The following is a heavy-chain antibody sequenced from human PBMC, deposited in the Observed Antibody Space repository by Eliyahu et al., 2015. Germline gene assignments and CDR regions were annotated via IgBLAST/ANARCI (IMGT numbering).Heavy chain of an antibody. CDR1: GFTFSSYG. D-gene: IGHD2-8*02. J-gene: IGHJ4*02. Sequence: GFTFSSYGMHWVRQAPGKGLEWVAVIWYDGSNKYYVDSVKGRFTISRDNSKNTLYLQMTSLRAEDTAVYYCAREFLPTWCLDYWGQGTLVTVSS. CDR2: IWYDGSNK. V-gene: IGHV3-33*01. CDR3: AREFLPTWCLDY.